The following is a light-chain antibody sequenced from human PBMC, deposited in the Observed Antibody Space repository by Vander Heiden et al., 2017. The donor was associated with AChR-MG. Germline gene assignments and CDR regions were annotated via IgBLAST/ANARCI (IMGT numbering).Light chain of an antibody. J-gene: IGLJ2*01. V-gene: IGLV3-21*04. CDR2: YDR. CDR1: NIGIKS. CDR3: QVWDSSSDHVV. Sequence: SYVLPQPPSVSVAPGTTAPITCGGNNIGIKSVHWYQQKPGQAPGLVIYYDRDRPSGIPERFSGSNSGNTATLTISRVEAGDEADYYCQVWDSSSDHVVFGGGTKLTVL.